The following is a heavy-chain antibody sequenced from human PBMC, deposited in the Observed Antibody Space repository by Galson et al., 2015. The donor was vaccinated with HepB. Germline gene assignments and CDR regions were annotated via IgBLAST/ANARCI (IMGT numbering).Heavy chain of an antibody. Sequence: SETLSLTCTVSGGSISSYYWSWTRQPPGKGLEWIGYIYYSGSTNYNPSLKSRVTISVDTSKNQFSLKLSSVTAADTAVYYCASRRRDGYNIEAFDIWGQGTMVTVSS. CDR2: IYYSGST. CDR3: ASRRRDGYNIEAFDI. CDR1: GGSISSYY. D-gene: IGHD5-24*01. V-gene: IGHV4-59*01. J-gene: IGHJ3*02.